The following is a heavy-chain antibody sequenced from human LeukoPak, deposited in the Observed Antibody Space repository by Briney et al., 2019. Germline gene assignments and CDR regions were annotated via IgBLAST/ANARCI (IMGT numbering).Heavy chain of an antibody. D-gene: IGHD6-6*01. CDR1: GITFTTYW. CDR3: ARGSEYTSSTNSYFDY. CDR2: IKQDGREK. J-gene: IGHJ4*02. Sequence: GAPLRLPSTAPGITFTTYWMNWFRRAPGKGLEWVANIKQDGREKHYTDSVKGRFTISRDNAKKTLFLHMNSLRVEDTAVYYCARGSEYTSSTNSYFDYWGQGTLVTVSS. V-gene: IGHV3-7*01.